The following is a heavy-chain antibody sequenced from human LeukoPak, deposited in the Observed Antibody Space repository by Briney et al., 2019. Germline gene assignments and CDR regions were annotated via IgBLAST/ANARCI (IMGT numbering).Heavy chain of an antibody. J-gene: IGHJ4*02. Sequence: SETLSLTCTVSGGSISSYYWSWIRQPPGKGLEWIVYIYYSGSTNYNPSLKSRVTISVDTSKNQFSLKLSSVTAADTAVYYCAGASYDRSGVHWGQGTLVTVSS. CDR1: GGSISSYY. CDR2: IYYSGST. D-gene: IGHD3-22*01. V-gene: IGHV4-59*01. CDR3: AGASYDRSGVH.